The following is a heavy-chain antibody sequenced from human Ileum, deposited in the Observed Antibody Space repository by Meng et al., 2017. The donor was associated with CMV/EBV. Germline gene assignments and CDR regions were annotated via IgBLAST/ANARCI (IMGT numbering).Heavy chain of an antibody. D-gene: IGHD2-15*01. J-gene: IGHJ4*02. CDR1: AYSCTSFD. V-gene: IGHV1-8*01. CDR3: ARASGGKGDRQLDF. Sequence: KASAYSCTSFDINWVRQVTGQGPEWMGWMNPNSGNTGYAEMFQGRITMTRNTSISTAYMELSGLRSEDTAVYYCARASGGKGDRQLDFWGQGTLVTVSS. CDR2: MNPNSGNT.